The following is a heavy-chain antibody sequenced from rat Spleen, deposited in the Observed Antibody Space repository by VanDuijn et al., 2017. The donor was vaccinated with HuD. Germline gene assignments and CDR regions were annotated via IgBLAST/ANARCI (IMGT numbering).Heavy chain of an antibody. CDR1: GFTFSNYD. Sequence: EVQLVESGGGLVQPGRSMKLSCAASGFTFSNYDMAWVRQAPTKGLEWVASISYDGSSTYYRDSVKGRFTISRNKAKSTLYLQMDSLRSEDTATYYCASLDYDGSYYSDYWGQGVMVTVSS. CDR3: ASLDYDGSYYSDY. D-gene: IGHD1-12*02. CDR2: ISYDGSST. V-gene: IGHV5-25*01. J-gene: IGHJ2*01.